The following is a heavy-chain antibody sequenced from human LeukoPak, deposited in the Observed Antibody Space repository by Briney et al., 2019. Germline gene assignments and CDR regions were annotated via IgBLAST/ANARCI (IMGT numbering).Heavy chain of an antibody. V-gene: IGHV3-7*01. CDR2: INQDESAR. D-gene: IGHD6-13*01. Sequence: PGGSLRLSCAASGFTFSSYWMTWVRQAPGKGLKWVANINQDESARFYADSVKGRFTISRENAKNSLFLQMNSLRAEDTAVYYCATTHDTAAGPYWGQGTLVTVSS. CDR3: ATTHDTAAGPY. CDR1: GFTFSSYW. J-gene: IGHJ4*02.